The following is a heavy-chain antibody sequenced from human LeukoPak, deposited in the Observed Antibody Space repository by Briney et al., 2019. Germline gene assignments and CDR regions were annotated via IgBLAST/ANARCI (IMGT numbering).Heavy chain of an antibody. Sequence: GGSLRLSCAASGFTFSSYWMHWVRQAPGKGLVWVSRINSDGSSTTYADSVKGRFTISRDNAKNTLYLQMNSLRAEDTAMYYCVRQYSYDSSGYYPWDYWGQGTLVTVFS. J-gene: IGHJ4*02. D-gene: IGHD3-22*01. CDR2: INSDGSST. CDR1: GFTFSSYW. CDR3: VRQYSYDSSGYYPWDY. V-gene: IGHV3-74*01.